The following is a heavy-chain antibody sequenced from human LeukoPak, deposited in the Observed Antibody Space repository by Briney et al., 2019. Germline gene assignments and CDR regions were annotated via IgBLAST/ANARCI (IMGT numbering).Heavy chain of an antibody. V-gene: IGHV4-38-2*02. D-gene: IGHD6-13*01. CDR3: ARVPRGGIAAAGPPT. CDR2: IYHSGST. J-gene: IGHJ4*02. Sequence: SETLSLTCTVSGGSISTYYWGWIRQPPGKGLEWIGSIYHSGSTYYNPSLKSRVTISVDTSKNRFSLKLSSVTAADTAVYYCARVPRGGIAAAGPPTWGQGTLVTVSS. CDR1: GGSISTYY.